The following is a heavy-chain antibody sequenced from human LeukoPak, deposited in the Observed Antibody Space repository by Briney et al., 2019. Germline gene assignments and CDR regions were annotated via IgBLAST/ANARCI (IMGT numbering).Heavy chain of an antibody. J-gene: IGHJ5*02. CDR1: GGSISIYY. V-gene: IGHV4-59*01. CDR3: ARDSRDFWSGYYRFDP. D-gene: IGHD3-3*01. Sequence: SETLSLTCTVSGGSISIYYWSWIRQPPGKGLEWIGYIYYSGSTNYNPSLKSRVTISVDTSKNQFSLKLSSVTAADTAVYYCARDSRDFWSGYYRFDPWGQGTLVTVSS. CDR2: IYYSGST.